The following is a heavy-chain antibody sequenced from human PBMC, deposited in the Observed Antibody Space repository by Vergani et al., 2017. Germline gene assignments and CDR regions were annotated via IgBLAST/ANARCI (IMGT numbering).Heavy chain of an antibody. Sequence: QITLKESGPTLVKPTQTLTLTCTFSGFSLNTRGVSVAWIRQPPGKALDWLALIYWNDDQHYSPSLNNRVTITKDNSKNQVVLTMTNMDYVDTATYYCVYRNTECGTTGCFYPFYYYYYMDVRGKGTTVTGSS. CDR1: GFSLNTRGVS. CDR2: IYWNDDQ. D-gene: IGHD1-7*01. V-gene: IGHV2-5*01. CDR3: VYRNTECGTTGCFYPFYYYYYMDV. J-gene: IGHJ6*03.